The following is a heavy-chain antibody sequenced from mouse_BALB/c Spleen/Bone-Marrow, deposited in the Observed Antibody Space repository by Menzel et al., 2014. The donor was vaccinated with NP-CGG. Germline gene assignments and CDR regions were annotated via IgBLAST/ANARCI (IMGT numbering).Heavy chain of an antibody. CDR2: FYPGNGDT. D-gene: IGHD1-1*02. CDR3: ARRWLITY. Sequence: VQLQQSGAELVKPGASVKMSCKASGYTFTSYSMHWVKQTPGQGLEWIGTFYPGNGDTSYNQKFKGKATLTADTFSSTAYMQLSSLTSEDSAVYYCARRWLITYWGQGTLVTVSA. CDR1: GYTFTSYS. V-gene: IGHV1-12*01. J-gene: IGHJ3*01.